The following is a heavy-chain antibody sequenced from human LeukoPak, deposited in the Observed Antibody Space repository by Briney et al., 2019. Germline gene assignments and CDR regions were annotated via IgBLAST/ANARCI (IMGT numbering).Heavy chain of an antibody. J-gene: IGHJ4*02. Sequence: ASVNVSCKASGYTFTGYYIHWVRQAPGHGLEWMGWMNPKSGGTNFTQSLQGRVTLTRDTSRSTAYMELNTLRSDDTAVYYCARGHDSSGLYPWVPDFWGQGTLVTVSS. D-gene: IGHD6-19*01. V-gene: IGHV1-2*02. CDR2: MNPKSGGT. CDR1: GYTFTGYY. CDR3: ARGHDSSGLYPWVPDF.